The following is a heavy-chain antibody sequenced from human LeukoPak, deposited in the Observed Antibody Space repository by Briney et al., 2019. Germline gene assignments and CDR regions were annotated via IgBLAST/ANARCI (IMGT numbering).Heavy chain of an antibody. CDR1: GFTFSGYA. D-gene: IGHD5-18*01. V-gene: IGHV3-21*01. CDR2: ISSTGSAK. Sequence: PGGSLRLSCAASGFTFSGYAMSWVRQAPGKGLEWVSAISSTGSAKYYADSVRGRFTISRDNANHSLYLQMNSLRAEDTAVYYCAKERRGYSYGYIDYWGQGSLVSVSS. J-gene: IGHJ4*02. CDR3: AKERRGYSYGYIDY.